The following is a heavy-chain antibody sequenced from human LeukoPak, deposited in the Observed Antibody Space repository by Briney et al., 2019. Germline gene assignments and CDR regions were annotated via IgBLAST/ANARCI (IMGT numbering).Heavy chain of an antibody. V-gene: IGHV4-59*01. Sequence: PSETLSPTCTVSGDSISTYYWSWIRQSPGKGLEWIGYIYYSGTNYNPSLKSRVTISVDTSKTQFSLKLSSVTAADTAVYYCARGSYYDSSGPVDYWGQGTLVTVSS. CDR2: IYYSGT. CDR1: GDSISTYY. J-gene: IGHJ4*02. D-gene: IGHD3-22*01. CDR3: ARGSYYDSSGPVDY.